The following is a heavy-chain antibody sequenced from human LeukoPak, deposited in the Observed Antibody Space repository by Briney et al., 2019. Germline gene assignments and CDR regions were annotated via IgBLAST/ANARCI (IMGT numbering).Heavy chain of an antibody. CDR1: GGTFSSYA. J-gene: IGHJ4*02. D-gene: IGHD2-21*02. CDR2: IIPIFGTA. V-gene: IGHV1-69*06. CDR3: ARDNCGGDCYPDY. Sequence: ASVKVSCKASGGTFSSYAISWVRQAPGQGLEWMGGIIPIFGTANYAQKFQGRVTITADKSTSTAYMELSSLRSEVTAVYYCARDNCGGDCYPDYWGQGTLVTVSS.